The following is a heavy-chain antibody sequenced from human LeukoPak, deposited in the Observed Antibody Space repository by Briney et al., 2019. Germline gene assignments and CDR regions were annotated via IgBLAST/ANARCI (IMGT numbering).Heavy chain of an antibody. CDR1: GFTFSSHW. J-gene: IGHJ5*02. CDR3: ARDPPAVTTNTYA. CDR2: INNDGSRT. D-gene: IGHD3-3*01. Sequence: PGGSLRLSCAASGFTFSSHWMHWVRQTPGKGLVWVSRINNDGSRTDYADSVKGRFTISRDSSKNTLYLQMNSLRVEDTAVYYCARDPPAVTTNTYAWGQGTLVTVSS. V-gene: IGHV3-74*01.